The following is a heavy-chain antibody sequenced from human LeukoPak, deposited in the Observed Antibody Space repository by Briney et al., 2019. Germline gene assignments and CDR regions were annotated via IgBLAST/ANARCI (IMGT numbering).Heavy chain of an antibody. V-gene: IGHV3-30*04. CDR1: GFTFSSYA. CDR2: ISYDGSDK. D-gene: IGHD6-19*01. CDR3: ARAVYRSGGYYFDY. J-gene: IGHJ4*02. Sequence: GGSLRLSCAASGFTFSSYAMEWVRQAPGKGLEWVAVISYDGSDKNYADSVKGRFTISRDNSMDTLYLQMNSLRAEDTAVYYCARAVYRSGGYYFDYCGQGILVTVSS.